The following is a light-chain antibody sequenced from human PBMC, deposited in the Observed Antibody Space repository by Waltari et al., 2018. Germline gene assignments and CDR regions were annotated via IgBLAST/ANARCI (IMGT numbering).Light chain of an antibody. CDR1: QSLLDSNGYNY. J-gene: IGKJ4*01. CDR2: LGS. Sequence: DIVMTQSPLSLPVTPGEPASMSCRSSQSLLDSNGYNYLDWYLQKPGQSPQLLIYLGSNQAPGVPDRFSGSGSGTDFTLKISRVEAEDVGVYYCMQALQTPLTFGGGTKVDIK. CDR3: MQALQTPLT. V-gene: IGKV2-28*01.